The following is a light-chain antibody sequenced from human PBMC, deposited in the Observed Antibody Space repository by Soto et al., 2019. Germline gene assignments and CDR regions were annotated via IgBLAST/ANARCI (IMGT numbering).Light chain of an antibody. CDR3: QLRSNWPIT. CDR1: QSFSSY. CDR2: DAS. J-gene: IGKJ5*01. V-gene: IGKV3-11*01. Sequence: IVLTKHTATLSLSTGERATLSCRASQSFSSYLAWYQQKPGQAPRLLIYDASNRATGIPARFSGSGSGTDFTLTISILEPEDFAVYYCQLRSNWPITFGQGRRLAIK.